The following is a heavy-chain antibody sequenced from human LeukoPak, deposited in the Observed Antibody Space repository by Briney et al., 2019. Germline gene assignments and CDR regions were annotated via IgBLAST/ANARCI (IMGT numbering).Heavy chain of an antibody. CDR3: ARDGYCSGGSCYPGNY. Sequence: GGSLRLSCAASGLTFSSHWMHWVRQAPGKGLVWVSRITNDGSSTTYADSVKGRFTISRDNAKNTLYLQMNSLRAEDTAVYYCARDGYCSGGSCYPGNYWGQGTLVTVSS. CDR2: ITNDGSST. J-gene: IGHJ4*02. CDR1: GLTFSSHW. D-gene: IGHD2-15*01. V-gene: IGHV3-74*01.